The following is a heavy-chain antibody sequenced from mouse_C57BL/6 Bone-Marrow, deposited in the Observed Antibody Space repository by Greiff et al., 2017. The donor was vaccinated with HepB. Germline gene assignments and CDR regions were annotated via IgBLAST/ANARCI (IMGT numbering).Heavy chain of an antibody. CDR3: TNGNPYYYAMDY. CDR2: IDPENGDT. CDR1: GFNIKDDY. J-gene: IGHJ4*01. Sequence: VQLQQSGAELVRPGASVKLSCTASGFNIKDDYMHWVQQRPEQGLEWIGRIDPENGDTEYASKFQGKATITADTSSNTAYLQLSSLTSEDTAVYYWTNGNPYYYAMDYWGQGTAVTVSS. V-gene: IGHV14-4*01. D-gene: IGHD2-1*01.